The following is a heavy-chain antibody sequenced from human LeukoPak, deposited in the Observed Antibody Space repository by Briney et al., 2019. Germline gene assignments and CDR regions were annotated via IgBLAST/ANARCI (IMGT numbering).Heavy chain of an antibody. CDR2: INPNSGGT. CDR3: ATTAEYSSSWLVLISYYGMDV. CDR1: GYTFTGYY. V-gene: IGHV1-2*02. D-gene: IGHD6-13*01. Sequence: ASVKVSCKASGYTFTGYYMHWVRQAPGQGLEWMGWINPNSGGTNYAQKFQGRVTMTRDTSISTAYMELSRLRSDDTAVYYCATTAEYSSSWLVLISYYGMDVWGQGTTVTVSS. J-gene: IGHJ6*02.